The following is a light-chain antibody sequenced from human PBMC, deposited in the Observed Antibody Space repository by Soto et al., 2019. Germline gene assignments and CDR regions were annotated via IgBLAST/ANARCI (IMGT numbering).Light chain of an antibody. J-gene: IGLJ1*01. Sequence: QSVLAQPASVSGSPGQSIAISCTGTSSDIGGYNYVSWYQQHPGKAPNLIIYDVSNRPSGVSDRFSGSKSGNTASLTISGLQAEDEADYYCCSSTSSSTYVFGTGTKVTV. V-gene: IGLV2-14*01. CDR1: SSDIGGYNY. CDR3: CSSTSSSTYV. CDR2: DVS.